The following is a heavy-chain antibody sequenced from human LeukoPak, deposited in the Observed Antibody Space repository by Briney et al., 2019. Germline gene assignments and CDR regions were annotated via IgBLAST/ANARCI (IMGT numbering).Heavy chain of an antibody. D-gene: IGHD3-10*01. CDR3: ARGVWFGSAFDI. CDR2: INHSGST. J-gene: IGHJ3*02. CDR1: GGSFSGYY. Sequence: SETLSLTCAVYGGSFSGYYRSWIRQPPGKGLEWIGEINHSGSTNYNPSLKSRVTISVDTSKNQFSLKLNSVTAADTAVYYCARGVWFGSAFDIWGQGTMVTVSS. V-gene: IGHV4-34*01.